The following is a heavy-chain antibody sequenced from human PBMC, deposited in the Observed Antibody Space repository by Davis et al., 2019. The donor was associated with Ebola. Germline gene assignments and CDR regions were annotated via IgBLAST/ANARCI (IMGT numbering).Heavy chain of an antibody. CDR3: ARLPRYCSGGSCYYYYGMDV. CDR1: GYSFTSYW. D-gene: IGHD2-15*01. J-gene: IGHJ6*02. V-gene: IGHV5-51*01. Sequence: GESLKISCKGSGYSFTSYWIGWVRQMPGKGLEWMGIIYPGDSDTRYSPSFQGQVTISADKSISTAYLQWSSLKASDTAMYYCARLPRYCSGGSCYYYYGMDVWGQGTTVTVSS. CDR2: IYPGDSDT.